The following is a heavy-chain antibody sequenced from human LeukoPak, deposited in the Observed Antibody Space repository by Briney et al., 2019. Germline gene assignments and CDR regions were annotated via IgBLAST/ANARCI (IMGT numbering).Heavy chain of an antibody. CDR3: TSLSTLGVDHDS. V-gene: IGHV4-61*02. CDR2: IYTSGST. Sequence: SETLSLTCTVSGGSISSGSYYWSWIRQPAGKGLEWIGRIYTSGSTNYNPSLKSRVTISVDTSKNQFSLRLTSVTAADTAVYYCTSLSTLGVDHDSWGPGTLVTASA. D-gene: IGHD3-10*01. J-gene: IGHJ4*02. CDR1: GGSISSGSYY.